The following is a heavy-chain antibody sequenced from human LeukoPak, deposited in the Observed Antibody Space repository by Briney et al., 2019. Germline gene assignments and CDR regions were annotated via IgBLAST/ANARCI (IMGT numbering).Heavy chain of an antibody. CDR3: AKLVGATSSMDY. D-gene: IGHD1-26*01. J-gene: IGHJ4*02. CDR2: ISYDGSNK. V-gene: IGHV3-30*18. CDR1: GFTFSSYG. Sequence: GGSLRLSCAASGFTFSSYGMHWVRQAPGKGLEWVAVISYDGSNKYYADSVKGRFTISRDNSKNTLYLQMNSLRAEDTAVYYCAKLVGATSSMDYWGQGTLVTVSS.